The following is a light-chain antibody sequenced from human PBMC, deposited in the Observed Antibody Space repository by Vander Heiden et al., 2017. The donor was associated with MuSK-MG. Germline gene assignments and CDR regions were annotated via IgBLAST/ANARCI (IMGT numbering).Light chain of an antibody. Sequence: EIVLTQSPATLSLSPGERATLSCRASQSVSSYLAWYQQKPGQAPRLLIYDASNRATGIPARFRGSWYGTDFTLTISSREPEDFAVYYCQHRSNWPPYTFGQGTKLEIK. CDR1: QSVSSY. CDR3: QHRSNWPPYT. CDR2: DAS. V-gene: IGKV3-11*01. J-gene: IGKJ2*01.